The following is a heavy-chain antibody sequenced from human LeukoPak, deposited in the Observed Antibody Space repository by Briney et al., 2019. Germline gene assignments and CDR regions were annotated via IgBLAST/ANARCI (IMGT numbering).Heavy chain of an antibody. CDR3: AKARFLGYSNSYYFDY. J-gene: IGHJ4*02. V-gene: IGHV3-23*01. CDR2: ISGSGGST. D-gene: IGHD4-11*01. CDR1: GFTFSSYA. Sequence: GGSLRLSCAASGFTFSSYAMSWVRQAPGKGLEWVSAISGSGGSTYYADSVKGRFTISRDNSKNTLYLQMNSLRAEDTAVYYCAKARFLGYSNSYYFDYWGQGTLVTVSS.